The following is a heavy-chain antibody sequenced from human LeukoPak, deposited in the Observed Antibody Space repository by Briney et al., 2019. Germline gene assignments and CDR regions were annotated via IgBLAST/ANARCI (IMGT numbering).Heavy chain of an antibody. Sequence: GGSLRLSCAASGFTFRSYVMGWVRQAPGKGLEWVSVITGSGDTRHYADSVKGRFTISRGNAKNSLYLQMNSLRVEDTAVYYCARCTTGRTFGSLREIKRSREIDYWGQGTLVTVSS. CDR3: ARCTTGRTFGSLREIKRSREIDY. V-gene: IGHV3-23*01. D-gene: IGHD1-1*01. CDR2: ITGSGDTR. J-gene: IGHJ4*02. CDR1: GFTFRSYV.